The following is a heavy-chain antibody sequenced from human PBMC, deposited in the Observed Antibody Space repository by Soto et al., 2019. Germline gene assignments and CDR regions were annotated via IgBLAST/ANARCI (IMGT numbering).Heavy chain of an antibody. CDR2: IYHSGST. V-gene: IGHV4-30-2*01. CDR3: ARNYDILPGYGFDP. J-gene: IGHJ5*02. Sequence: SETLSLTCAVSGGSISSGGYSWSWIRQPPGKGLEWIGYIYHSGSTYYNPSLKSRVTISVDTSKNQFSLKLSSVTAADTAVYYCARNYDILPGYGFDPWGQGTLVTVSS. D-gene: IGHD3-9*01. CDR1: GGSISSGGYS.